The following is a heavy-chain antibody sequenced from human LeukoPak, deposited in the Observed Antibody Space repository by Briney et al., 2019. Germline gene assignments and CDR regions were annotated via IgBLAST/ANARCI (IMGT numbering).Heavy chain of an antibody. Sequence: GGSLRLSCAASGFTFSSYAISWVRQAPGQGLEWMGGIIPIFGTANYAQKFQGRVTITADESTSTAYMELSSLRSEDTAVYYCASPPYYGSGSYYNYYYGMDVWGQGTTVTVSS. V-gene: IGHV1-69*01. CDR2: IIPIFGTA. CDR1: GFTFSSYA. D-gene: IGHD3-10*01. J-gene: IGHJ6*02. CDR3: ASPPYYGSGSYYNYYYGMDV.